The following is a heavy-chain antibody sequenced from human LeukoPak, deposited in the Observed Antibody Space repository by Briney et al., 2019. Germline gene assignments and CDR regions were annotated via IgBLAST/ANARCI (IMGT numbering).Heavy chain of an antibody. V-gene: IGHV1-69*13. J-gene: IGHJ4*02. CDR1: GGTFSSYA. Sequence: ASVKVSCKASGGTFSSYAISWVRQAPGQVLEWLGGIIPIFGTANYAQKFQGRVTITADESTSTAYMELSSLRSEHTAVYYCASAPMRASSSWYYFDYWGQGTLVTVSS. CDR3: ASAPMRASSSWYYFDY. D-gene: IGHD6-13*01. CDR2: IIPIFGTA.